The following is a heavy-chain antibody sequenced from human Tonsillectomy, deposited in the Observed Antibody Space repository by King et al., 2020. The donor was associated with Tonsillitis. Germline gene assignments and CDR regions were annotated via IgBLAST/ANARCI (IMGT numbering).Heavy chain of an antibody. Sequence: QLVESGAEVKKTGSSVKVSCKASGYTFTYRYLHWVRQAPGHALEWMGWITPFNGNTNYAQKFQDRVTITRDRSMSTAYMELSSLRSEDTAMYYCASRIAAAGTLAFDIWGQGTMVTVSS. CDR3: ASRIAAAGTLAFDI. CDR2: ITPFNGNT. D-gene: IGHD6-13*01. J-gene: IGHJ3*02. CDR1: GYTFTYRY. V-gene: IGHV1-45*02.